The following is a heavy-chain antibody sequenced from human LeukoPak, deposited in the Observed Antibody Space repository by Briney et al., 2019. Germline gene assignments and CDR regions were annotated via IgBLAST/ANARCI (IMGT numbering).Heavy chain of an antibody. CDR2: IRSKANSYAT. CDR1: GFTFSGSA. CDR3: TIRGGDYYYYYMDV. Sequence: GESLKISCAASGFTFSGSAMHWVRQASGKGLEWVGRIRSKANSYATAYAASVKGRFTISRDDSKNTAYLQMNSLKTEDTAVHYCTIRGGDYYYYYMDVWGKGTTVTVSS. V-gene: IGHV3-73*01. D-gene: IGHD2-21*01. J-gene: IGHJ6*03.